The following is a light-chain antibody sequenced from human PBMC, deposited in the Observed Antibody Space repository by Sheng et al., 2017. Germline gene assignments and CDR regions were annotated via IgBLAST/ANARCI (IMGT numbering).Light chain of an antibody. V-gene: IGLV2-23*01. CDR1: SSDIGNYDL. CDR3: CSYAGSGTGV. CDR2: EGS. Sequence: QSVLTQPASVSGSPGQSITISCTGTSSDIGNYDLVSWYQQHPGKVPKLMIYEGSQRPSGVSNRFSGSKSGNTASLTISGLQAEDEADYYCCSYAGSGTGVFGTGTEVTVL. J-gene: IGLJ1*01.